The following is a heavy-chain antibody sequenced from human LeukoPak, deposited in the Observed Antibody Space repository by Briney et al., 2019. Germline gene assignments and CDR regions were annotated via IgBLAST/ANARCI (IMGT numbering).Heavy chain of an antibody. Sequence: GGSLRLSCAASGVTFSSYAMSWVGQAPGKGVEWGSAISGLCCSTYYADSVKCPFTISRDNSKNKLYLQMNSLRAEDTAVYYCARAPSIAAPNWFDPWGQGTLVTVSS. CDR2: ISGLCCST. CDR3: ARAPSIAAPNWFDP. D-gene: IGHD6-6*01. V-gene: IGHV3-23*01. CDR1: GVTFSSYA. J-gene: IGHJ5*02.